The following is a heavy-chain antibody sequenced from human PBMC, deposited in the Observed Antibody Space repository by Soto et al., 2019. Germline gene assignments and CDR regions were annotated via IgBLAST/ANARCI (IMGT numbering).Heavy chain of an antibody. CDR3: ARSNYGDYDYYYYYMDV. CDR2: IYYSGRT. Sequence: SETLSLTCTVSGVSISGGGYYWSWIRQHPGKGLEWIGYIYYSGRTYYNPSLKSRVTISVDTSKNQFSLKLSSVTAADTAVYYCARSNYGDYDYYYYYMDVWGKGTTVTVSS. D-gene: IGHD4-17*01. V-gene: IGHV4-31*03. J-gene: IGHJ6*03. CDR1: GVSISGGGYY.